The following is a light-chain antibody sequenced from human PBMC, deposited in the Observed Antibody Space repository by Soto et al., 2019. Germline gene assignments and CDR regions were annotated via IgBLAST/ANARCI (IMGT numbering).Light chain of an antibody. J-gene: IGLJ1*01. CDR3: CSYAGRYTYV. CDR2: DVS. V-gene: IGLV2-11*01. CDR1: NSDVGGYNY. Sequence: QSALTQPHSVSGSPGQSVTISCTGTNSDVGGYNYVSWYQQHPGKAPKLMIYDVSKRPSGVPDRFSGSKSGNTASLTISGLQAEDEADYYCCSYAGRYTYVFGTGTKLTVL.